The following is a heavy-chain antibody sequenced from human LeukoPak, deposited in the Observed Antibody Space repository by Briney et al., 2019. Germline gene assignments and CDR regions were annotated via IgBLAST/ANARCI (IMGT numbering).Heavy chain of an antibody. CDR2: SYYSGST. D-gene: IGHD3-9*01. V-gene: IGHV4-31*03. J-gene: IGHJ5*02. CDR3: ARRRVDILTYNWFDP. Sequence: SQTLSLTCTVSGGSISSGGYYWSWIRQHPGKGLEWIGYSYYSGSTNYNPSLKSRVTISVDTSKNQFSLKLSSVTAADTAVYYCARRRVDILTYNWFDPWGQGTLVTVSS. CDR1: GGSISSGGYY.